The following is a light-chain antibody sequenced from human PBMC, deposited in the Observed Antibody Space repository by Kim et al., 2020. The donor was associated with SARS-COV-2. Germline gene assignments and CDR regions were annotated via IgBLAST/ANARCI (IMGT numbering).Light chain of an antibody. CDR1: QSIRSTY. CDR2: GAS. V-gene: IGKV3-20*01. Sequence: EIVLTQSPGTLSLSLGERATVSCRASQSIRSTYLAWYQQKPGQTPRLLIYGASSRATGVPDRFSGSGSGTDFTLTISRLQPEDFAVYYCQRWGAFGGGTKVDIK. CDR3: QRWGA. J-gene: IGKJ4*01.